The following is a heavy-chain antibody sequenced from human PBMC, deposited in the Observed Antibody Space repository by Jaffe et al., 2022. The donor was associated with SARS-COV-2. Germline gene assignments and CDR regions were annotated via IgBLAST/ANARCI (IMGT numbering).Heavy chain of an antibody. J-gene: IGHJ6*03. CDR2: IRDSGST. Sequence: QVHLKESVPGLVKPSETLSLTCTVSGGSVSSGSYYWSWLRQAPGKGLEWIGHIRDSGSTNYRPSLKSRVTISIDTSKNQFSLNLTSMTTADTAVFYCARGLWGAYYYYMDVWGKGTTVTVSS. CDR3: ARGLWGAYYYYMDV. D-gene: IGHD3-16*01. CDR1: GGSVSSGSYY. V-gene: IGHV4-61*01.